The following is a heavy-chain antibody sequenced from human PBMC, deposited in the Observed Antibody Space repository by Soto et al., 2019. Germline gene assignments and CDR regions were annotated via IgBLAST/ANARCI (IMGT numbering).Heavy chain of an antibody. CDR1: GGTFSSYA. CDR3: ARGGRPDYCGSDCYAGAIDI. V-gene: IGHV1-69*13. Sequence: SVKVSCKASGGTFSSYAISWVRQAPGQGLEWMGGIIPIFGTANYAQKFQGRVTMTADESTCTAYMELRCLRSEDTAVYYCARGGRPDYCGSDCYAGAIDIWG. D-gene: IGHD2-21*02. CDR2: IIPIFGTA. J-gene: IGHJ3*02.